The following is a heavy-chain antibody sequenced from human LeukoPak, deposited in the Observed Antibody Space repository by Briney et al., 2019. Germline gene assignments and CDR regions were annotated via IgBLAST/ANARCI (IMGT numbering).Heavy chain of an antibody. CDR2: IIPIFGTA. V-gene: IGHV1-69*05. D-gene: IGHD5-18*01. Sequence: SVKVSCKASGGTFSSYAISWVRQAPGQGLEWMGGIIPIFGTANYAQKFQGRVTITTDESTSTAYMELSSLRSEDTAVYYCARGVDIAMVISDSRWFDPWGQGTLVTVSS. J-gene: IGHJ5*02. CDR3: ARGVDIAMVISDSRWFDP. CDR1: GGTFSSYA.